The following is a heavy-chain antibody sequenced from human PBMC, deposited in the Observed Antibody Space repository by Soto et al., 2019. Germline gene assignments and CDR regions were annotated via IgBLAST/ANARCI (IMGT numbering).Heavy chain of an antibody. V-gene: IGHV3-23*01. CDR3: ARRGPGTYFDY. CDR1: GFTFSSYA. CDR2: ISGSGGST. Sequence: EVQLLDSGGGLIQHGGSLRLSCAASGFTFSSYAMNWVRQAPGKGLDRVSVISGSGGSTYYADSVKGRFTISRDNSKNPLYLQMNSLRAEDTAVYYCARRGPGTYFDYWGQGTLVTVSS. D-gene: IGHD6-13*01. J-gene: IGHJ4*02.